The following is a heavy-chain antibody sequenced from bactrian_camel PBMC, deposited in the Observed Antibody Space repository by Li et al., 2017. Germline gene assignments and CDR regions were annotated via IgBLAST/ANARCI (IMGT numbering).Heavy chain of an antibody. J-gene: IGHJ4*01. CDR1: GYTYSTYW. V-gene: IGHV3S1*01. CDR3: TRETQWVGYHEFAEY. CDR2: VYRGAGNPSP. D-gene: IGHD5*01. Sequence: VQLVESGGGSVQAGTSLTLSCTASGYTYSTYWVAWFRQAPGKEREGVAAVYRGAGNPSPVYADSVKGRFTISQDKPKNTLYLQLNSLTREDSAMYYCTRETQWVGYHEFAEYWGQGTQVTVS.